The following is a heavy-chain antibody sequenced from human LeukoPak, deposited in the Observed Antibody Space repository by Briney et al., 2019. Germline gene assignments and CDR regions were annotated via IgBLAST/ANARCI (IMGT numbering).Heavy chain of an antibody. Sequence: KSPETLSLTCTVSGGSISSGDYYWSWIRQPPGKGLEWIGYISYSGSTYYNPSLKSRVTISVGTSKNQFSLRLSSVTAADTAVYYCARDRRTNWNGPNFDYWGQGTLVTVS. CDR2: ISYSGST. J-gene: IGHJ4*02. CDR1: GGSISSGDYY. V-gene: IGHV4-30-4*08. D-gene: IGHD1-20*01. CDR3: ARDRRTNWNGPNFDY.